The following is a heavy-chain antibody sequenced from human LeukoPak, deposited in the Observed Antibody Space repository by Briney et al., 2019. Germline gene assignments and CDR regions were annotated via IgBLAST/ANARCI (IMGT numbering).Heavy chain of an antibody. D-gene: IGHD5-18*01. J-gene: IGHJ4*02. CDR2: IHNSEST. CDR1: GFTFSSYW. CDR3: ARQVTFGYAYAYYFDY. Sequence: GSLRLSCAASGFTFSSYWMSWVRQAPGKGLEWIGNIHNSESTYYNPSLKSRVTISVDTSKNQFSLKLSSVTAADTAVYYCARQVTFGYAYAYYFDYWGQGSLVTVSS. V-gene: IGHV4-59*04.